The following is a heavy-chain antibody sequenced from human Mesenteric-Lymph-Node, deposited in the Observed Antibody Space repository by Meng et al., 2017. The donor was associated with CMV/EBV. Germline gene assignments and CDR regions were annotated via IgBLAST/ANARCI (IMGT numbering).Heavy chain of an antibody. CDR2: IYYSGST. V-gene: IGHV4-59*01. J-gene: IGHJ4*02. Sequence: SETLSLTCTVSGGSISSYCWRWIRQPPGKGLEWIGYIYYSGSTNYNPSLKSRVTISVDTSKNQFSLKLSSVTAADTAVYYCARGDDGYYFDYWGQGTLVTVSS. D-gene: IGHD1-1*01. CDR1: GGSISSYC. CDR3: ARGDDGYYFDY.